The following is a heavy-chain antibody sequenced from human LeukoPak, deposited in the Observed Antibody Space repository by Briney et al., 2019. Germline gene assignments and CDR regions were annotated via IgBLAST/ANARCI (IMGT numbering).Heavy chain of an antibody. D-gene: IGHD5-12*01. CDR2: ISSSGSTI. Sequence: PEGSLRLACAASGFTFRGDYMCWVRVAPRKGLELVSYISSSGSTIYFADSVKGRFTISRDNAKNSLYLQMNSLRAEDTAVYYCARDGPIVATRFPDYYYYYGMDVWGQGTTVTVSS. CDR3: ARDGPIVATRFPDYYYYYGMDV. CDR1: GFTFRGDY. V-gene: IGHV3-11*01. J-gene: IGHJ6*02.